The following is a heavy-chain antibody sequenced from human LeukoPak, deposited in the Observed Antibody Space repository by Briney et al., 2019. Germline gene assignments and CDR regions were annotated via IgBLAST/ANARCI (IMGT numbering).Heavy chain of an antibody. Sequence: GGSLRLSYAASGFTFSSYSMNWVRQAPGKGLEWVSSISSSSSYIYYADSVKGRFTISRDNAKNSLYLQMNSLRAEDTAVYYCARRGKQSSSSWYEDYYYYMDVWGKGTTVTVSS. V-gene: IGHV3-21*01. CDR3: ARRGKQSSSSWYEDYYYYMDV. CDR1: GFTFSSYS. J-gene: IGHJ6*03. CDR2: ISSSSSYI. D-gene: IGHD6-13*01.